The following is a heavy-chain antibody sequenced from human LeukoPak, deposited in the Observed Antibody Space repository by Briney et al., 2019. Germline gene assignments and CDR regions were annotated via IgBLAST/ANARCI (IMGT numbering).Heavy chain of an antibody. D-gene: IGHD2-21*02. CDR3: AREGSYCDGGDCYSFDF. CDR1: GYTFIANY. V-gene: IGHV1-2*02. J-gene: IGHJ4*02. Sequence: GPSVKVSCKASGYTFIANYLQWVRQAPGLGPEWLGWMHVGNGNTRYAPKFQGRVTLSRDTSINTAYMELSSLTSDDTAVYYCAREGSYCDGGDCYSFDFWGQGTLVTVSS. CDR2: MHVGNGNT.